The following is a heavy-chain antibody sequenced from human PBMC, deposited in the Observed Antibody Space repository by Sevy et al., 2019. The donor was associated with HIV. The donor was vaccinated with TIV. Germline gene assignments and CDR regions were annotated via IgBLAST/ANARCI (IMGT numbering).Heavy chain of an antibody. J-gene: IGHJ4*02. D-gene: IGHD3-22*01. V-gene: IGHV1-8*01. Sequence: ASVNVSCKSSGYTFTTYDINWVRQATVQGLEWMGWMNPNSGNTGYAQKFQGRVTMTSNTSISTAYMELSSLRSEDTAVYYCARIDSSGYMGNFDYWGQGTLVTVSS. CDR3: ARIDSSGYMGNFDY. CDR1: GYTFTTYD. CDR2: MNPNSGNT.